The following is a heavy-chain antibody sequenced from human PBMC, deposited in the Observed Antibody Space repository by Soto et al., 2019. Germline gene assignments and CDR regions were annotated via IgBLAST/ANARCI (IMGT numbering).Heavy chain of an antibody. CDR3: ARDRGGVVAGFNWLDP. CDR2: ISSSSTTI. D-gene: IGHD6-19*01. Sequence: GGSLRLSCAASGFKFSMFGMNWVRQAPGKGLEWIAYISSSSTTIVYGGSVEGRFTVSRDNVENSLYLQMKSLRDDDTAVYYCARDRGGVVAGFNWLDPWGQGTPVTVSS. V-gene: IGHV3-48*02. CDR1: GFKFSMFG. J-gene: IGHJ5*01.